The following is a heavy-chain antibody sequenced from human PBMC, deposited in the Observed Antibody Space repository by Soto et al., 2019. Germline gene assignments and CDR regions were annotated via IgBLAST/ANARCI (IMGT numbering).Heavy chain of an antibody. J-gene: IGHJ6*02. CDR3: AREGYSYGYRVNYYGMDV. CDR2: IYSGGST. V-gene: IGHV3-53*01. D-gene: IGHD5-18*01. CDR1: GFTVSSNY. Sequence: GGSLRLSCAASGFTVSSNYMSWVRQAPGKGLEWVSVIYSGGSTYYADSVKGRFTISRDNSKNTLYLQMNSLRAEDTAVYYCAREGYSYGYRVNYYGMDVWGQGTTVTVSS.